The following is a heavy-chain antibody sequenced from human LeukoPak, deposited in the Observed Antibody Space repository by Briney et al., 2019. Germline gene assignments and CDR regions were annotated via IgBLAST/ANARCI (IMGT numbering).Heavy chain of an antibody. CDR3: ARDWGLVGATTNYFDY. CDR2: IKQDGSEK. D-gene: IGHD1-26*01. Sequence: PSETLSLTCTVSGGSISSYYWSWVRQAPGKGLEWVANIKQDGSEKYYVDSVKGRFTISRDNAKNSLYLQMNSLRAEDTAVYYCARDWGLVGATTNYFDYWGQGTLVTVSS. V-gene: IGHV3-7*01. J-gene: IGHJ4*02. CDR1: GGSISSYY.